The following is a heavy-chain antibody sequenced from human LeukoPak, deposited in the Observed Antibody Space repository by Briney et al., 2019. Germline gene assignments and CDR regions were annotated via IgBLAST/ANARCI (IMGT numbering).Heavy chain of an antibody. CDR3: ASQGGSYAYVFDI. J-gene: IGHJ3*02. V-gene: IGHV4-34*01. CDR1: GGSFSGYY. D-gene: IGHD1-26*01. CDR2: INHSGST. Sequence: SETLSLTCAVYGGSFSGYYWSWIRQPPGKGLEWMGEINHSGSTNYNPSLKSRVTISVNTSKNQFSLKLSSVTAADTAVYYCASQGGSYAYVFDIWGQGTMVTVSS.